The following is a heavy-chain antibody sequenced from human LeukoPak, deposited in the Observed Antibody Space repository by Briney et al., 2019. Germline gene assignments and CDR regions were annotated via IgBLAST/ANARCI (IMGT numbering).Heavy chain of an antibody. Sequence: SETLSLTCTVSGYSISSGYYWGWIRQPPGKGLEWIGSIYHSGSTYYNPSLKSRVTISVDTSKNQFSLKLSSVTAADTAVYYCAGGRYFDWLSKVFDYWGQGTLVTVSS. CDR2: IYHSGST. D-gene: IGHD3-9*01. CDR3: AGGRYFDWLSKVFDY. J-gene: IGHJ4*02. V-gene: IGHV4-38-2*02. CDR1: GYSISSGYY.